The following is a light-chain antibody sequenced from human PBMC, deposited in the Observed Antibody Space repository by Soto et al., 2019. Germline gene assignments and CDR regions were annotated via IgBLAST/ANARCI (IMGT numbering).Light chain of an antibody. V-gene: IGKV3-15*01. CDR2: GAS. CDR3: QQYNNWGKLT. CDR1: QSVSSN. Sequence: EIVMTQSPATLSVSPGERATLSCRASQSVSSNLAWYQQKPGQAPRLLIYGASTRATGIPARFSGSGSGTEFTLTISSLQSEDFAVYYCQQYNNWGKLTFGGGTKVEIK. J-gene: IGKJ4*01.